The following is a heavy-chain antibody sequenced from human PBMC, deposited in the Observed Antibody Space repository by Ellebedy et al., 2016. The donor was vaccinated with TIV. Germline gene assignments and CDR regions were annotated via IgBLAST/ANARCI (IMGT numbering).Heavy chain of an antibody. CDR3: AKDLRGSGSYNYGMDV. CDR2: IRYDGSNE. CDR1: GFSFTSFG. J-gene: IGHJ6*02. V-gene: IGHV3-30*02. D-gene: IGHD3-10*01. Sequence: GESLKISCAASGFSFTSFGMHWVRHAPGKGLGWVTFIRYDGSNEYYADSVKGRFTISRDHAKSTLYLQMNSLRAEDTAVYYCAKDLRGSGSYNYGMDVWGQGTTVIVSS.